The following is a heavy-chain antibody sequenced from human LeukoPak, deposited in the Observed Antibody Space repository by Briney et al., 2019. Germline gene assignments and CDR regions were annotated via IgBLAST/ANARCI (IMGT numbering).Heavy chain of an antibody. CDR3: ARDLRAAY. J-gene: IGHJ4*02. Sequence: SETLSLTCTVSGGSISSYYWSWIRQPPGKELEWIGYIYYTGNTNYNPSLKSRVTISVDTSKNQFSLKLSSVTAADTAVYYCARDLRAAYWGQGTLVTVSS. V-gene: IGHV4-59*01. CDR2: IYYTGNT. CDR1: GGSISSYY. D-gene: IGHD3-16*01.